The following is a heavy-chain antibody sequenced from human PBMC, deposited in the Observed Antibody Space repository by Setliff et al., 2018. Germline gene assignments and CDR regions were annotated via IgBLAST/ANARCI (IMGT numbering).Heavy chain of an antibody. D-gene: IGHD5-18*01. Sequence: LRLACATSGFTFSSLWMTWVRQAPGKGMEWVANIDPDGIGKYYIDSVKGRFTISRDSAKNSLYLQINSLRVEDTAVYYCARDGGMGMVKGYYYGLDAWGPGTSVTVSS. J-gene: IGHJ6*02. CDR2: IDPDGIGK. CDR3: ARDGGMGMVKGYYYGLDA. V-gene: IGHV3-7*01. CDR1: GFTFSSLW.